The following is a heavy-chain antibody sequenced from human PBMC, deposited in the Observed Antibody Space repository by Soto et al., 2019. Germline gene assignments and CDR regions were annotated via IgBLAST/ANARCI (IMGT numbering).Heavy chain of an antibody. Sequence: QVQLLESGPGLVKPSQTLSLTCSVSGDSISNLDYFWAWIRQPPGQALEYIGYIYKSATTYYNPSLESRVAIAVDTSKSQFSLNVTSVTAADTAVYFCARGRYCLTGRCFPNWFDSWGQGALVTVSS. CDR1: GDSISNLDYF. CDR3: ARGRYCLTGRCFPNWFDS. V-gene: IGHV4-30-4*01. J-gene: IGHJ5*01. D-gene: IGHD7-27*01. CDR2: IYKSATT.